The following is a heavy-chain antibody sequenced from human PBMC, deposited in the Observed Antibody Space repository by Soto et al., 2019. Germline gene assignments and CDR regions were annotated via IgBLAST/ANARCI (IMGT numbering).Heavy chain of an antibody. CDR2: IDGDGTT. CDR1: GFTVNSNY. Sequence: PGGSLRLSCAASGFTVNSNYMKWVRQAPGKGLEWVSAIDGDGTTYYGDSVKGRFSISRHNSRNTLYLQMTGLRADDTAVYYCLTGTRYDYWGQGTLVTVSS. V-gene: IGHV3-53*04. J-gene: IGHJ4*02. D-gene: IGHD1-20*01. CDR3: LTGTRYDY.